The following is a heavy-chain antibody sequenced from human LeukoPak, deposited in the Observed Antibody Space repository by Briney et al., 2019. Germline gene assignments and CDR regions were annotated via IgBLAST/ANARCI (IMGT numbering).Heavy chain of an antibody. Sequence: GGSLRLSCAASGFTFSSYWMSWVRQAPGKGLEWVANIKQDGSEKYYVDSVKGRFTISRDNSKNTLYLQMNSLRPEDTAVYYCVKAGDKGTTVTTSDYWGQGTLVTVSS. CDR2: IKQDGSEK. V-gene: IGHV3-7*01. D-gene: IGHD4-17*01. CDR3: VKAGDKGTTVTTSDY. CDR1: GFTFSSYW. J-gene: IGHJ4*02.